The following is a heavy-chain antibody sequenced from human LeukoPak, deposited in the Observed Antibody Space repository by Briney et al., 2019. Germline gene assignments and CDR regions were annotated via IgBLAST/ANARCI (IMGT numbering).Heavy chain of an antibody. V-gene: IGHV3-30*04. CDR3: ARVSVGYYFDY. CDR1: GFTFSSYA. CDR2: ISYDGSNK. Sequence: GGSLRLSCAASGFTFSSYAMHWVRQAPGKGLEWVAVISYDGSNKYYADSVKGRFTISRDNSKNTLYLQMNSLRAEDTAVYYCARVSVGYYFDYWAREPWSPYPQ. D-gene: IGHD4-23*01. J-gene: IGHJ4*02.